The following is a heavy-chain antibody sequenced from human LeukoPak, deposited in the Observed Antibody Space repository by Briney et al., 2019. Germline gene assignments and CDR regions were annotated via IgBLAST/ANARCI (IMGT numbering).Heavy chain of an antibody. Sequence: ASETLSLTCTVSGGSISSYYWSWIRQPPGKGLEWIGYIRYSGSANYNPSLKSRVTISVDTSKNQFSLRLSSVTAADTAVYYCATSPDSVLFDYWGQGTLVTVSS. J-gene: IGHJ4*02. CDR1: GGSISSYY. V-gene: IGHV4-59*01. CDR2: IRYSGSA. D-gene: IGHD2-21*01. CDR3: ATSPDSVLFDY.